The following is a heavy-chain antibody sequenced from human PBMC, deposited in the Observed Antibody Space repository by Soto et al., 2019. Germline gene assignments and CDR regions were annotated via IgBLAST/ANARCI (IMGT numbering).Heavy chain of an antibody. CDR3: AQRPRGYSYYFEY. CDR2: LYWDDDK. D-gene: IGHD5-18*01. J-gene: IGHJ4*02. Sequence: QITLKESGPTLVKPTQTLTLTCTFSGFSLNTRGVGVGWIRQPPGKALEWLALLYWDDDKGYGPSLKSRLTITKHTSKNQVVLTVNNMDPVDTDTYYGAQRPRGYSYYFEYWGQGTLVTVSS. CDR1: GFSLNTRGVG. V-gene: IGHV2-5*05.